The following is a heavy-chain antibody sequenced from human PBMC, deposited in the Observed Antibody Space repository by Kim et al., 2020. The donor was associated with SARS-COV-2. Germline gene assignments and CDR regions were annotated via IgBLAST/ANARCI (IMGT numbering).Heavy chain of an antibody. CDR3: ARDLDYFASGTYTFAMDV. Sequence: SVKVSCKASGGTLNSYAVNWVRQAPGQGLEWVGGIIPIFGTPNYAQKFQGRVTITADESTNTVYMGLSSMRSEDTAVYYCARDLDYFASGTYTFAMDVWGQGTTVTVSS. V-gene: IGHV1-69*13. D-gene: IGHD3-10*01. J-gene: IGHJ6*02. CDR1: GGTLNSYA. CDR2: IIPIFGTP.